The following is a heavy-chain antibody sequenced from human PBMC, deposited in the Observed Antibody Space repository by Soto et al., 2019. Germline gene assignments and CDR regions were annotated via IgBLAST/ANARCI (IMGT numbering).Heavy chain of an antibody. V-gene: IGHV1-46*01. CDR2: INPSGGST. Sequence: ASVKVSCKASGYTFTSYYMHWVRQAPGQGLEWMGIINPSGGSTSYAQKFQGRVTMTRDTSTSTVYMELSSLRSEDTAVYYCARDKSKGSGSYYKQYNWFDPWGQGTLVTVSS. D-gene: IGHD3-10*01. J-gene: IGHJ5*02. CDR1: GYTFTSYY. CDR3: ARDKSKGSGSYYKQYNWFDP.